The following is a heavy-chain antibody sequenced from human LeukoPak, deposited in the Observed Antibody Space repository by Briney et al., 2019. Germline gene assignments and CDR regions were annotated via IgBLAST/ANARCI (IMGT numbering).Heavy chain of an antibody. D-gene: IGHD2-15*01. Sequence: SVKVSRKASGGTFSSYAISWVRQAPGQGLEWMGGIIPIFGTANYAQKFQGRVTITADESTSTAYMELSSLRSEDTAVYYCARARGINRGYCSGGSCYRANYFDYWGQGTLVTVSS. J-gene: IGHJ4*02. CDR3: ARARGINRGYCSGGSCYRANYFDY. CDR2: IIPIFGTA. V-gene: IGHV1-69*13. CDR1: GGTFSSYA.